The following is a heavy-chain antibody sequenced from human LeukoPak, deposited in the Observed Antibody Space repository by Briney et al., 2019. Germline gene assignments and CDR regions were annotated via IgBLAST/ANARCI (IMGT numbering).Heavy chain of an antibody. Sequence: PSETLSLTCAAYGGSFSGYYWSWIRQPPGKGLEWIGEINHSGSTNYNPSPKSRVTISVDTSKNQFSLNLTSVTAADTAVYYCARLPYGSGYWLHREGRDVWGKGTTVTISS. D-gene: IGHD3-10*01. V-gene: IGHV4-34*01. CDR3: ARLPYGSGYWLHREGRDV. CDR2: INHSGST. CDR1: GGSFSGYY. J-gene: IGHJ6*04.